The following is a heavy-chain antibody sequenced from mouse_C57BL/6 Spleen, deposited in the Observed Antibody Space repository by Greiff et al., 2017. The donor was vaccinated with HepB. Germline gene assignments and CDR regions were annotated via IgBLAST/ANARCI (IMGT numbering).Heavy chain of an antibody. D-gene: IGHD2-3*01. CDR1: GYTFTSYW. J-gene: IGHJ2*01. V-gene: IGHV1-7*01. CDR2: INPSSGYT. CDR3: ARSHDGYYP. Sequence: VKLQQSGAELAKPGASVKLSCKASGYTFTSYWMHWVKQRPGQGLEWIGYINPSSGYTKYNQKFKEKATLTAAKSYSTAYMHLSSLTYEDSAVYYCARSHDGYYPWGQGTTLTVSS.